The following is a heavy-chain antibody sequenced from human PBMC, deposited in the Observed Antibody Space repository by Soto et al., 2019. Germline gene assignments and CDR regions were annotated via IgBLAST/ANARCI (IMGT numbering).Heavy chain of an antibody. CDR3: ARGRGQLWTHHFDY. Sequence: PSETLSLTCTVSGGSISSHYLSWIRQPPGKGLEWIGYIYDSGSTNYNPSLKSRVTISVDTSKNQFSLKLTSVTAADTAVYYCARGRGQLWTHHFDYWGQGTLVTVSS. CDR1: GGSISSHY. V-gene: IGHV4-59*08. J-gene: IGHJ4*02. CDR2: IYDSGST. D-gene: IGHD5-18*01.